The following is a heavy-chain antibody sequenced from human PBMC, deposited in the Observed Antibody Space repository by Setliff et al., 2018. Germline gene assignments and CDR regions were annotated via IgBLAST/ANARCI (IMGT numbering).Heavy chain of an antibody. D-gene: IGHD4-17*01. CDR3: ARLGGDYWAGYYYYYMDV. V-gene: IGHV1-69*10. Sequence: SVKVSCKASGGTFSSYAISWVRQAPGQGLEWMGGTIPILGIANYAQKFQGRVTITTDESTSTAYMELSSLRSEDAAVYYCARLGGDYWAGYYYYYMDVWGKGTTVTVSS. CDR1: GGTFSSYA. CDR2: TIPILGIA. J-gene: IGHJ6*03.